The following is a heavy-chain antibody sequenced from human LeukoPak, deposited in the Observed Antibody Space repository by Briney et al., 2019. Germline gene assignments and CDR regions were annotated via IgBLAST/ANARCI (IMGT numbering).Heavy chain of an antibody. CDR3: ARADSRIFRS. Sequence: GGSLRLSCAASGFTFSSYAMHWVRQAPGKGLEWVAVISYDGSNKYYADSVKGRFTISRDNSKNTLYLQMNSLRAEDTAVYYCARADSRIFRSWGQGTLVTVSS. V-gene: IGHV3-30-3*01. CDR1: GFTFSSYA. D-gene: IGHD1-14*01. CDR2: ISYDGSNK. J-gene: IGHJ4*02.